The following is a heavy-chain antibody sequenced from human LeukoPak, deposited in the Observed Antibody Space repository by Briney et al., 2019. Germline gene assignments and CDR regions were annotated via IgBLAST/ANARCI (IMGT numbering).Heavy chain of an antibody. V-gene: IGHV4-59*11. CDR2: ISHIGRT. D-gene: IGHD4-17*01. Sequence: PSETLSLACAVSGDSFSSHYWTWIRQSPGTGLEWIGYISHIGRTNYNPSLKSRVTISIDTSKNQFSLKLRSVTAADTTVYYCARDLVTVTKGFDIWGQGTMVSVSS. J-gene: IGHJ3*02. CDR3: ARDLVTVTKGFDI. CDR1: GDSFSSHY.